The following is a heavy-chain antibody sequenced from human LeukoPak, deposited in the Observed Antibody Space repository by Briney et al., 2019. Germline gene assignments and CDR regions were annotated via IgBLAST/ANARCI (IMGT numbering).Heavy chain of an antibody. CDR3: ARGEQQLVGLDY. CDR1: GCTFTSYG. Sequence: SVKVSCKASGCTFTSYGISWVRQAPGQGLEWMGGIIPIFGTANYAQKFQGRVTITTDESTSTAYMELSSLRSEDTAVYYCARGEQQLVGLDYWGQGTLVTVSS. V-gene: IGHV1-69*05. D-gene: IGHD6-13*01. J-gene: IGHJ4*02. CDR2: IIPIFGTA.